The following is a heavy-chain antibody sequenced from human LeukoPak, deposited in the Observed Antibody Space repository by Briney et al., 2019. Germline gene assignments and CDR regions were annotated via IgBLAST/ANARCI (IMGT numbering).Heavy chain of an antibody. Sequence: PGGSLRLSCAASGFTFDDYAMHWVRQAPGKGLEGGAGISWNSGSIGYADSVKGRFTISRDNAKNSLYLQMTSLRAEDTALYYCAKDYGGPRPFDIWGQGTMVTVSS. V-gene: IGHV3-9*01. CDR3: AKDYGGPRPFDI. CDR2: ISWNSGSI. J-gene: IGHJ3*02. D-gene: IGHD3-16*01. CDR1: GFTFDDYA.